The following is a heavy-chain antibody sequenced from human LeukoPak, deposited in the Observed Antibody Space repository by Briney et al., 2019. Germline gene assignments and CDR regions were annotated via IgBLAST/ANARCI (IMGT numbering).Heavy chain of an antibody. V-gene: IGHV1-46*01. D-gene: IGHD1-20*01. CDR3: ARADWYNWNPFDY. J-gene: IGHJ4*02. Sequence: ASVKVSCKASGYTFTSYAMNWVRQAPGQGLEWMGIINPSGGSTSYAQKFQGRVTMTRDTSISTAYMELSRLRSDDTAVYYCARADWYNWNPFDYWGQGTLVTVSS. CDR2: INPSGGST. CDR1: GYTFTSYA.